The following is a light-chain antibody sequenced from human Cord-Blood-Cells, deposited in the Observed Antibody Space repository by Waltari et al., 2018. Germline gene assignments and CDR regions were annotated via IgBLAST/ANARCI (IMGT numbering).Light chain of an antibody. CDR2: YVS. V-gene: IGLV2-14*01. CDR3: SSYTSSSTYV. Sequence: QSALTQPASVSGSPGQSITISCTGTSSYVGGYNYVSWYQKHPGKAPKLMIYYVSNRPAGVSNRFSGSKSGNTASLTISGLQAEDEADYYCSSYTSSSTYVFGTGTKVTVL. CDR1: SSYVGGYNY. J-gene: IGLJ1*01.